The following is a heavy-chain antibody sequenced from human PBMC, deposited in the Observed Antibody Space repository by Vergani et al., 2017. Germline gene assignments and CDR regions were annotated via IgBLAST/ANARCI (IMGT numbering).Heavy chain of an antibody. CDR1: GFTFSSYS. CDR3: ARLLLADTAMVRSDY. D-gene: IGHD5-18*01. J-gene: IGHJ4*02. CDR2: ISSSSSYI. V-gene: IGHV3-21*01. Sequence: EVQLVESGGGLVKPGGSLRLSCAASGFTFSSYSMNWVRPAPGKGLEWGSSISSSSSYIYYADSVKGRFTNSRDHDKNSLYLQMNSRRAEDTAVYYCARLLLADTAMVRSDYWGQGTLVTVSS.